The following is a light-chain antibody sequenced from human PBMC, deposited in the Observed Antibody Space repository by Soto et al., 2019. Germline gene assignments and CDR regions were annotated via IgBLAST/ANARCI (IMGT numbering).Light chain of an antibody. CDR2: DVT. CDR3: SSYTSSSTSV. J-gene: IGLJ1*01. Sequence: QSALTQPPSVSGSPGQSVTISCTGTISDAGFYARVSWYQQPPGTAPKLLIYDVTSRPSGVPDRFSGSRSGKTASLTISGLQAEDEADYYCSSYTSSSTSVFGPGTKVTVL. CDR1: ISDAGFYAR. V-gene: IGLV2-18*02.